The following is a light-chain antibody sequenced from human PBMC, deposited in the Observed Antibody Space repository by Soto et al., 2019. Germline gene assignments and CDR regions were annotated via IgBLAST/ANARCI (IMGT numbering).Light chain of an antibody. CDR2: DAS. CDR3: QQYGIAHFA. CDR1: QSISRT. J-gene: IGKJ3*01. V-gene: IGKV3D-15*01. Sequence: EMVLTQSPDTLSVSPGERATLACRASQSISRTLAWYQQKSGQPPRLLIYDASTRATGFPARFSGSGSGTEFTLTISRLEPEDFAVYYCQQYGIAHFAFGQETNVDI.